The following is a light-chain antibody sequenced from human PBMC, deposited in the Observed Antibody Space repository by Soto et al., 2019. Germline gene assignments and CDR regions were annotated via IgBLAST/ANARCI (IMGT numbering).Light chain of an antibody. CDR2: DAS. CDR3: QQYNSYSPLP. Sequence: DIQMTQSPSTLSASVGDRVTITCRASQSISSRLAWYQQKPGKAPKLLIYDASSLESGVPSRFSGSGSGTEFTLTIRSLQPDDFATYYCQQYNSYSPLPFGGGTKVEIK. CDR1: QSISSR. V-gene: IGKV1-5*01. J-gene: IGKJ4*01.